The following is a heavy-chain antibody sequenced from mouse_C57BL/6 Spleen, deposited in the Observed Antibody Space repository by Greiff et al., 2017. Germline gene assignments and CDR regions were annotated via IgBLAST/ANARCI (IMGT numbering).Heavy chain of an antibody. CDR1: GYSFTGYY. Sequence: VQLQQSGPELVKPGASVKISCKASGYSFTGYYMNWVKQSPEKSLEWIGEINPSTGGTTYNQKFKAKATLTVDKSSSTAYMQLKSLPSEDSAVYYCARCEDYDAVDYWGQGTTLTVSS. J-gene: IGHJ2*01. CDR3: ARCEDYDAVDY. D-gene: IGHD2-4*01. CDR2: INPSTGGT. V-gene: IGHV1-42*01.